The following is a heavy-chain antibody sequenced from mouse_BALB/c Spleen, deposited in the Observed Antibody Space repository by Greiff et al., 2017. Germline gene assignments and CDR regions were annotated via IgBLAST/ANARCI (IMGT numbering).Heavy chain of an antibody. CDR3: ARHYGRRAMDY. Sequence: EVQRVESGGGLVKPGGSLKLSCAASGFTFSSFGMHWVRQAPEKGLEWVAYISSGSSTIYYADTVKGRFTISRDNPKNTLFLQMTSLRSEDTAMYYCARHYGRRAMDYWGQGTSVTVSS. D-gene: IGHD1-1*01. CDR1: GFTFSSFG. CDR2: ISSGSSTI. V-gene: IGHV5-17*02. J-gene: IGHJ4*01.